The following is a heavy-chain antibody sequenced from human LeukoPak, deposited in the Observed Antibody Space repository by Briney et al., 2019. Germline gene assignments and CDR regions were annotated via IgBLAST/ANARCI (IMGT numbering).Heavy chain of an antibody. J-gene: IGHJ4*02. CDR3: ARSRGYSGYDAFDY. D-gene: IGHD5-12*01. CDR2: IYHSGST. Sequence: SETLSLTCAVSGGSISSGGYSWSWIRQPPGKGLEWIGYIYHSGSTYYNPFLKSRVTISVDRSKNQFSLKLSSVTAADTAVYYCARSRGYSGYDAFDYWGQGTLVTVSS. V-gene: IGHV4-30-2*01. CDR1: GGSISSGGYS.